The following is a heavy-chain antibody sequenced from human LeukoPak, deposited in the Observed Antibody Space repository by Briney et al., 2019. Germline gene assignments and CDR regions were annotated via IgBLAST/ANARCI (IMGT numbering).Heavy chain of an antibody. Sequence: GGSLRLSCAASGFTFSSYAMSWVRQAPGKGLEWVSAISGSGGSTYYADSVKGRFTISRDNSKNTLYLQVNSLRAEDTAVYYCARSSLEWLSPADYWGQGTLVTVSS. V-gene: IGHV3-23*01. J-gene: IGHJ4*02. CDR3: ARSSLEWLSPADY. D-gene: IGHD3-3*01. CDR2: ISGSGGST. CDR1: GFTFSSYA.